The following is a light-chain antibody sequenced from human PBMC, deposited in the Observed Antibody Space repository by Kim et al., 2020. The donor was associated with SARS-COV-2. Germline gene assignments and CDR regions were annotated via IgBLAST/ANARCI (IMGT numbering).Light chain of an antibody. CDR1: QSVGSN. CDR2: DAS. J-gene: IGKJ2*01. CDR3: QQYNNWPPYT. Sequence: VSPGERATRACRASQSVGSNLAWYQQRPGQAPRLLIYDASTRATGIPARFSGYGSGTVFTLTISYLQSEDFAVYFCQQYNNWPPYTFGQGTKLEI. V-gene: IGKV3-15*01.